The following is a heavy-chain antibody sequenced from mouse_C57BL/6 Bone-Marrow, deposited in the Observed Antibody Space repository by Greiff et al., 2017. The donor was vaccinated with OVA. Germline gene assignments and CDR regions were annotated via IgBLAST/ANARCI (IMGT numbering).Heavy chain of an antibody. CDR2: IRLKSDNYAT. J-gene: IGHJ2*01. V-gene: IGHV6-3*01. CDR1: GFTFSNYW. Sequence: EVKLMESGGGLVQPGGSMKLSCVASGFTFSNYWMNWVRQSPEKGLEWVAQIRLKSDNYATHYAESVKGRFTISRDDSKSSVYLQMTNLRAEDTGIYYCTVGTYYVDYWGQGTTLTVSS. CDR3: TVGTYYVDY.